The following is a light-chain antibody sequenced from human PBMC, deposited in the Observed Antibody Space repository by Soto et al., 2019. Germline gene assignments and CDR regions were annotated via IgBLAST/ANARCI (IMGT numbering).Light chain of an antibody. V-gene: IGLV2-8*01. CDR2: EVS. CDR3: QSYDTGLSGWA. J-gene: IGLJ3*02. Sequence: QSALTQPPSASGSPGQSVTISCTGTSSDVGGYNYVSWYQQHPGKAPKLMIYEVSRRPSGVPDRFVGSQSGTSASLAITGLQDEDEGDYYCQSYDTGLSGWAFGGGTKLTVL. CDR1: SSDVGGYNY.